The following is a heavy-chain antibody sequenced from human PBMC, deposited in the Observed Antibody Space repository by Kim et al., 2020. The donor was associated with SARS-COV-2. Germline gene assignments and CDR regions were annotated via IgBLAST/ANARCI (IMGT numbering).Heavy chain of an antibody. CDR2: RNK. J-gene: IGHJ4*02. Sequence: RNKYYADSVKGQFTISRDNSKNTLYLQMNSLRAEDTAVYYCLATAGTTFWGQGTLVTVSS. CDR3: LATAGTTF. D-gene: IGHD1-7*01. V-gene: IGHV3-30*02.